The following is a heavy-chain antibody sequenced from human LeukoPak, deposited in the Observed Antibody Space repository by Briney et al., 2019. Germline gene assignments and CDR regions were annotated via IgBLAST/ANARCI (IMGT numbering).Heavy chain of an antibody. CDR3: ARATDIVATIRAYYYYGMDV. CDR2: ISSSSSTI. Sequence: GGSLRLSCAASGFTFSSYSMNWVRQAPGKGLEWVSYISSSSSTIYYADSVKGRFTISRDNAKNSLYLQMNSLRAEDTAVYYCARATDIVATIRAYYYYGMDVWGQGTTVTVSS. J-gene: IGHJ6*02. CDR1: GFTFSSYS. V-gene: IGHV3-48*01. D-gene: IGHD5-12*01.